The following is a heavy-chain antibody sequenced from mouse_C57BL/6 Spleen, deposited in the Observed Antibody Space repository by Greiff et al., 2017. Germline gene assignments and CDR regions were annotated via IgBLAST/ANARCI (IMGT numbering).Heavy chain of an antibody. V-gene: IGHV1-59*01. J-gene: IGHJ4*01. Sequence: QVQLQQPGAELVRPGTSVKLSCKASGYTFTSYWMHWVKQRPGQGLEWIGVIDPSDSYTNYNQKFKGKATLTVAKSSSTAYMQLSSLTSEDSAVYYYARKGYYYAMDYWGQGTSVTVSS. CDR2: IDPSDSYT. CDR3: ARKGYYYAMDY. CDR1: GYTFTSYW.